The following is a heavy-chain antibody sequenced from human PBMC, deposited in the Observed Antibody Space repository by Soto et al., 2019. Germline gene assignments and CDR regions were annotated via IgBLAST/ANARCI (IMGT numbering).Heavy chain of an antibody. V-gene: IGHV3-11*06. J-gene: IGHJ2*01. CDR1: GFTFSDYY. CDR2: ISSSSSYT. D-gene: IGHD4-17*01. CDR3: AGADYGDDWYFER. Sequence: GGSLRLSCAASGFTFSDYYMSWIRQAPGKGLEWVSYISSSSSYTNYADSVKGRFTISRDNAKNSLYLQMNSLRAEDTAVYYGAGADYGDDWYFERWGRGTLVTVAS.